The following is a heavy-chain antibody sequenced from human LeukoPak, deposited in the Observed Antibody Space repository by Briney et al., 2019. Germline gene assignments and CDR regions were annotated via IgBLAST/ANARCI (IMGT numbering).Heavy chain of an antibody. CDR1: GFIFSSYE. Sequence: PGGSLRLSCAASGFIFSSYEMNWVRQAPGKGLEWVSFISGSGSTIYYADSVKGRFTISRDNAKNSLYLQMNSLRAEDTAVYYCAGGSYGLNYWGQGTLVTVSS. CDR3: AGGSYGLNY. J-gene: IGHJ4*02. V-gene: IGHV3-48*03. D-gene: IGHD3-10*01. CDR2: ISGSGSTI.